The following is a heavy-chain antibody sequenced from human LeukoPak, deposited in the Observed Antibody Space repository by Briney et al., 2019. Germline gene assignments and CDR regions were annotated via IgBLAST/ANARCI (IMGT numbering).Heavy chain of an antibody. CDR1: GFMFSTYW. CDR2: IKQDGSEK. D-gene: IGHD5-24*01. V-gene: IGHV3-7*01. CDR3: AREAPGAERRDGYNYFDY. Sequence: GGSLRLSCAASGFMFSTYWMSWVRQAPGKGLEWVANIKQDGSEKYYVDSVKGRFTISRDNAKNSLYLQMNSLRAEDTAVYYCAREAPGAERRDGYNYFDYWGQGTLVTVSS. J-gene: IGHJ4*02.